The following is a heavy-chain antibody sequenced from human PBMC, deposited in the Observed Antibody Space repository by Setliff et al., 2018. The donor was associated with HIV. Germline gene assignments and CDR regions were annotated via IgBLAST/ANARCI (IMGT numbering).Heavy chain of an antibody. CDR2: IIPILGIA. Sequence: SVKVSCKASGGTFSSYAISWVRQAPGQGLEWMGGIIPILGIANYAQKFQGRVTITADESTSTAYMELSSLRSEDTAVYYCARGRIDRDAFDIWGQGTMVTVSS. J-gene: IGHJ3*02. CDR3: ARGRIDRDAFDI. V-gene: IGHV1-69*10. CDR1: GGTFSSYA.